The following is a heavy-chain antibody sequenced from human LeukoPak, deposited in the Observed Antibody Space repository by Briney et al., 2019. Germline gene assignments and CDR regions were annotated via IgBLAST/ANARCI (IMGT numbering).Heavy chain of an antibody. D-gene: IGHD3-22*01. J-gene: IGHJ4*02. CDR2: ISAYNGNT. CDR3: ARIGGYYYDSSGYYSSSYYFDY. V-gene: IGHV1-18*01. CDR1: GYTFTSYG. Sequence: GASVKVSCKASGYTFTSYGISWVRQAPGQGLEWMGWISAYNGNTNYAQKLQGRVTMTTDTSTSTAYMELRSLGSDDTAVYYCARIGGYYYDSSGYYSSSYYFDYWGQGTLVTVSS.